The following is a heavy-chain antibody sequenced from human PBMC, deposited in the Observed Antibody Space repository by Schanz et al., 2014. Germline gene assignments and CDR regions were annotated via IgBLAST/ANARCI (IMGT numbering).Heavy chain of an antibody. CDR2: INPDSGDT. D-gene: IGHD3-22*01. J-gene: IGHJ6*02. CDR3: ARDDRAYYYGMDV. Sequence: QVQVVQSGAEVKKPGASVKVSCKASGYTFSDSYVHWVRQAPGQGLEWMGWINPDSGDTNFAQKFQGWVTMTRDTSISTVYMELSRVTYEDTAVYYCARDDRAYYYGMDVWGQGTTVTVSS. V-gene: IGHV1-2*04. CDR1: GYTFSDSY.